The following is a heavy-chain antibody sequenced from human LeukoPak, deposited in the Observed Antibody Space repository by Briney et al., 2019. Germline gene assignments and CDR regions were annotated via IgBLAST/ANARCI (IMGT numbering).Heavy chain of an antibody. CDR2: ISGSGGIT. CDR1: GFTFSSYA. CDR3: ARGPDHGGSYYHD. J-gene: IGHJ4*02. D-gene: IGHD1-26*01. V-gene: IGHV3-23*01. Sequence: GGSLRLSCAASGFTFSSYAMNWVRQAPGKGLEWVSVISGSGGITYYADSVKGRFTISRDNAKNTLFLQMNSLRVEDTAVYYCARGPDHGGSYYHDWGQGTPVTVSS.